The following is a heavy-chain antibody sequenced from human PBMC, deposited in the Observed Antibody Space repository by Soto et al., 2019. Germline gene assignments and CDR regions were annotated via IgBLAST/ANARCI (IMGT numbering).Heavy chain of an antibody. Sequence: TLYLTCAVSGGSFSGYFWTWIRQAPGKGLEWIGEITHSGGTNYNSSLKSRVMISVDTSKKQFSLILSSVTAADTAVYYCARDRQFYHFWSGYENEGPDGLDVWGQGTTVTVSS. J-gene: IGHJ6*02. CDR2: ITHSGGT. CDR3: ARDRQFYHFWSGYENEGPDGLDV. V-gene: IGHV4-34*01. D-gene: IGHD3-3*02. CDR1: GGSFSGYF.